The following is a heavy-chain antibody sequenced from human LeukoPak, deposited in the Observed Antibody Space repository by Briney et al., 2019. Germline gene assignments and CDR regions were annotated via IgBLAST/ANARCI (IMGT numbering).Heavy chain of an antibody. CDR2: INTDGSST. V-gene: IGHV3-74*01. Sequence: GGSLRLSCAASGFTFSSYWMHWVRQAPGKGLVWVSRINTDGSSTSYADSVKGRFTISRDNAKNTLYLQMNSLRAEDTAVYYWARVIAAPPFDYWGQGTLVTVSS. CDR3: ARVIAAPPFDY. CDR1: GFTFSSYW. D-gene: IGHD6-6*01. J-gene: IGHJ4*02.